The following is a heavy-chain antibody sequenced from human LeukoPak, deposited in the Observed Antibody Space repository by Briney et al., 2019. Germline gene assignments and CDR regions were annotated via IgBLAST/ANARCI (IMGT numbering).Heavy chain of an antibody. CDR2: ISYDGSNK. CDR1: GFTFSSYG. J-gene: IGHJ4*02. Sequence: GGSLRLSCAASGFTFSSYGMHWVRQAPGKGLEWVAVISYDGSNKYYADSVKGRFTISRDNSKNTLYLQMSSLRAEDTAVYYCAKDQTLGATGTTCIDSWGQGTLVTVSS. D-gene: IGHD1-1*01. CDR3: AKDQTLGATGTTCIDS. V-gene: IGHV3-30*18.